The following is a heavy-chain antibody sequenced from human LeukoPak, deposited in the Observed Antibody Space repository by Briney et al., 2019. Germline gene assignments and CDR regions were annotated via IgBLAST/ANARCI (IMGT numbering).Heavy chain of an antibody. J-gene: IGHJ1*01. Sequence: ASVKVSCKASGYTFSDYHIHWLRQAPGQGLGWMGWSNPSSGGTNYAEKFHGRVTMTRDTSTNTAYMELSRLRSDDTAVYFCTRVRALAAAGTGARYFQDWGQGTLVTVSS. CDR3: TRVRALAAAGTGARYFQD. CDR2: SNPSSGGT. D-gene: IGHD6-13*01. V-gene: IGHV1-2*02. CDR1: GYTFSDYH.